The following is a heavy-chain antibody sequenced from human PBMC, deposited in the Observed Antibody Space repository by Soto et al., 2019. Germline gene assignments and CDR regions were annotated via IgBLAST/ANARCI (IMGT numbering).Heavy chain of an antibody. CDR3: GGASRPGDFYGMDV. J-gene: IGHJ6*02. Sequence: SETLSLTCAVSGYSISSGYYWGWIRQPPGKGLEWIGSIYHSGSTYYNPSLKSRVTMSVDTSKNQFSLTLSSVTAADTAVYYCGGASRPGDFYGMDVWGQGTTVTVSS. CDR1: GYSISSGYY. D-gene: IGHD6-6*01. V-gene: IGHV4-38-2*01. CDR2: IYHSGST.